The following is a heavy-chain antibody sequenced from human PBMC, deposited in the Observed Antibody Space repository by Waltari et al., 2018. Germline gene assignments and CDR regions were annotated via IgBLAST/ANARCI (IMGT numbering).Heavy chain of an antibody. Sequence: QVQLQESGPGLVKPSQTLSLTCTVSGGSISSGSYYWSWLRQPAGKGLEWIGRIYTSGSTNYNPSLKSRVTISVDTSKNQFSLKLSSVTAADTAVYYCARDPVITMVRGVISYFDYWGQGTLVTVSS. CDR1: GGSISSGSYY. D-gene: IGHD3-10*01. J-gene: IGHJ4*02. CDR2: IYTSGST. V-gene: IGHV4-61*02. CDR3: ARDPVITMVRGVISYFDY.